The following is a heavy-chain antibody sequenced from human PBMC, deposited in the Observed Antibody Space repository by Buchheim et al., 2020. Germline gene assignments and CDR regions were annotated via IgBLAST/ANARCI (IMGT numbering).Heavy chain of an antibody. CDR3: ARVEVRAVAGTYYYYGMDV. J-gene: IGHJ6*02. Sequence: QVQLEQSGAEVKKPGASVKVSCKASGYTFTNYYMHWVRQAPGQGLEWMGIINPSGGSTSYAQKFQGRVTMTRDTSTSTVYMDLSSLRSEDTAVYYCARVEVRAVAGTYYYYGMDVWGQGTT. CDR2: INPSGGST. D-gene: IGHD6-19*01. V-gene: IGHV1-46*03. CDR1: GYTFTNYY.